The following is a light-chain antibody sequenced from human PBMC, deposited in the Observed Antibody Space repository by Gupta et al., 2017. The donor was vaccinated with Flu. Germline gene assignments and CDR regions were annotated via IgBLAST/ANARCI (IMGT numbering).Light chain of an antibody. CDR2: DVS. Sequence: ITISCTGTSSDVGGYNYVSWYQQHPGKAPKLMIYDVSNRPSGVSNRFSGSKSGNTASLTISGLQAEDEADYYCSSYTSSSTLHVFGTGTKVTVL. V-gene: IGLV2-14*04. CDR1: SSDVGGYNY. J-gene: IGLJ1*01. CDR3: SSYTSSSTLHV.